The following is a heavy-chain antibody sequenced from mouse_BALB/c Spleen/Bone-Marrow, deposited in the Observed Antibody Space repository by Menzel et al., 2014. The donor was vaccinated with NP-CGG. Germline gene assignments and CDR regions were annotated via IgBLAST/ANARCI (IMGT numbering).Heavy chain of an antibody. CDR3: ASYRLRTYFDY. CDR2: IDPANGNT. V-gene: IGHV14-3*02. D-gene: IGHD2-14*01. CDR1: GFNIXDTY. J-gene: IGHJ2*01. Sequence: EVQLVESGAELVKPGASVRLSCTASGFNIXDTYIHWVKQRPEQGLEWIGRIDPANGNTKYDPKFQGKATITADTSSNTAYLQLSSLTSEDTAVYYCASYRLRTYFDYWGQGTTLTVSS.